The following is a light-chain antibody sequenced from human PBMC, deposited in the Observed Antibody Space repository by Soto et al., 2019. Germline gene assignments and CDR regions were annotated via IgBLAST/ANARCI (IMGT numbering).Light chain of an antibody. Sequence: QSALTQPASVSGSRGQSITISCTGTSSTVGGFNVVSWYQQHPGKAPKVIIYEGIKRPSGVSNRFSGSNSGSTASLTISGLQAEDEADYYCCSYVGATTYVFGTGTKVTV. CDR2: EGI. J-gene: IGLJ1*01. V-gene: IGLV2-23*01. CDR3: CSYVGATTYV. CDR1: SSTVGGFNV.